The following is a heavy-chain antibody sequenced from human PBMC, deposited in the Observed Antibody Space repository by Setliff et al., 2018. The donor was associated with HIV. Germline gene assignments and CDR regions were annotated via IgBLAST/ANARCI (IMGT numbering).Heavy chain of an antibody. J-gene: IGHJ5*02. CDR1: GGSFSNYY. D-gene: IGHD3-10*01. CDR2: INYSGST. Sequence: SETLSLTCAVYGGSFSNYYWSWIRQPPGKGLEWIGEINYSGSTKYNPTLKSRVTMSVDTSKNQFSLKLNSVTAADTAVFYCARGGRKDLADTWGQGTLVTVSS. V-gene: IGHV4-34*01. CDR3: ARGGRKDLADT.